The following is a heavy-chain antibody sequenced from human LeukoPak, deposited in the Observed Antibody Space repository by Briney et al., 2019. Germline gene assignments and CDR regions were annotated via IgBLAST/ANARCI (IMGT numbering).Heavy chain of an antibody. V-gene: IGHV3-23*01. Sequence: PGGSLRLSCAASGFTFSSYAMSWVRQAPGKGLEWVSAISGSGGSTYYADSVKGRFTISRDNSRNTLYLQMNSLRAEDTAVYYCAKTPYSADPLLWLGELFNYFDYWGQGTLVTVSS. CDR3: AKTPYSADPLLWLGELFNYFDY. CDR2: ISGSGGST. CDR1: GFTFSSYA. D-gene: IGHD3-10*01. J-gene: IGHJ4*02.